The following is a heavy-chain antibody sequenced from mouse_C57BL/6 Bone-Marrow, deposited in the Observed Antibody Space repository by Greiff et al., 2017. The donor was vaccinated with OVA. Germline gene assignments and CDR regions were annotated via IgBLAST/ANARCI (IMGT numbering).Heavy chain of an antibody. V-gene: IGHV1-55*01. CDR1: GYTFTSYW. D-gene: IGHD1-1*01. Sequence: VQLQQPGAELVKPGASVKMSCKASGYTFTSYWITWVKQRPGQGLEWIGDIYPGSGSTNYNEKFKSKATLTVDTSSSTAYMQLSSLTSEDSAVYYCARTLITTVAYYYAMDYWGQGTSVTVSS. J-gene: IGHJ4*01. CDR3: ARTLITTVAYYYAMDY. CDR2: IYPGSGST.